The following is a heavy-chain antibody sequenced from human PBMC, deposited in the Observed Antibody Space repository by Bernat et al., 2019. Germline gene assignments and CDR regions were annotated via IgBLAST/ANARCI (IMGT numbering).Heavy chain of an antibody. J-gene: IGHJ6*02. V-gene: IGHV3-30*04. CDR2: VSHDGRNK. CDR1: GFTFSDYS. CDR3: VRDGAALYYYHGMDV. D-gene: IGHD6-25*01. Sequence: VQLVESGGGVVQPGRSLRLSCVASGFTFSDYSLHWVRQAPGKGLEWVAVVSHDGRNKSYPDSVQARFIISRDDSENTLYLQMDSLKSEDTAVYYCVRDGAALYYYHGMDVWGRGTTVTVSS.